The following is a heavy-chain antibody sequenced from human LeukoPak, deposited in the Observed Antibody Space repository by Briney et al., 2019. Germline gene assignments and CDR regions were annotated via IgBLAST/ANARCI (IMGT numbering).Heavy chain of an antibody. CDR1: GFTFSSYS. J-gene: IGHJ2*01. CDR2: ISSSSSYI. CDR3: ARPLPLYYYDSSGYYEWYFDL. V-gene: IGHV3-21*01. D-gene: IGHD3-22*01. Sequence: KTGGSLRLSCAASGFTFSSYSMNWVRQAPGKGLEWVSSISSSSSYIYYADSVKGRFTISRDNAKNSLYLQMNSLRAEDTAVYYCARPLPLYYYDSSGYYEWYFDLWGRGTLVTVSS.